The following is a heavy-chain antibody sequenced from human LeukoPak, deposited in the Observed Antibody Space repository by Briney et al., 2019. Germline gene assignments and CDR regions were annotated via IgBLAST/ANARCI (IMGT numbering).Heavy chain of an antibody. Sequence: SETLSLTCAVSGYSISSSYYWGWIRQPPGKGLEWIGSIYHSGSTYYNPSLKSRVTISVDTSKNQFSLKLSSVTAADTAVYYCARHGECSGGSCYSLVYFDYWGQGTLVTVSS. J-gene: IGHJ4*02. CDR3: ARHGECSGGSCYSLVYFDY. V-gene: IGHV4-38-2*01. D-gene: IGHD2-15*01. CDR2: IYHSGST. CDR1: GYSISSSYY.